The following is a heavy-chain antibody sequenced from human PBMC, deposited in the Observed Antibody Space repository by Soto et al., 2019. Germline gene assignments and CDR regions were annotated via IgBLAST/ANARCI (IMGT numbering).Heavy chain of an antibody. CDR1: GFKFSNYT. D-gene: IGHD3-22*01. Sequence: GSLRLSCAASGFKFSNYTMSWVRQAPGKGLEWVSVIYSGGSTYYADSVKGRFTISRDNSKNTLYLQMNSLRAEDTAVYYCARVGYYYDSSGYFDYWGQGTLVTVSS. CDR2: IYSGGST. CDR3: ARVGYYYDSSGYFDY. J-gene: IGHJ4*02. V-gene: IGHV3-53*01.